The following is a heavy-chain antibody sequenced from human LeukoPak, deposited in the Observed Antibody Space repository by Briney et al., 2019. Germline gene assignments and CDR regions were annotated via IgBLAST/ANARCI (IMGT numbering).Heavy chain of an antibody. J-gene: IGHJ4*02. V-gene: IGHV3-7*01. D-gene: IGHD5-12*01. CDR2: IKQDGSEK. Sequence: GWSLTLSCAASGFTFSSYWMSWVRQAPGKGLEWEAYIKQDGSEKYYVDSVKGRFTISRDNAKNSLYLQMNSLRAEDTAVYYCARDGGYSGYDLDYWGQGTLVTVSS. CDR1: GFTFSSYW. CDR3: ARDGGYSGYDLDY.